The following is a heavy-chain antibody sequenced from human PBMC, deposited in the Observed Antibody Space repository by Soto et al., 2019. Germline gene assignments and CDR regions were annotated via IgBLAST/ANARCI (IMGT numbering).Heavy chain of an antibody. CDR1: GGSISSGDYY. Sequence: PSETLSLTCTVSGGSISSGDYYWSWIRQPPGKGLEWIGYIYYSGSTYYNPSLKSRVTISVDTSKNQFSLKLSSVTAADTAVYYCARDLRDNDGGGYPYISSYGMDVWGQGTTVTVSS. J-gene: IGHJ6*02. CDR3: ARDLRDNDGGGYPYISSYGMDV. D-gene: IGHD5-12*01. V-gene: IGHV4-30-4*01. CDR2: IYYSGST.